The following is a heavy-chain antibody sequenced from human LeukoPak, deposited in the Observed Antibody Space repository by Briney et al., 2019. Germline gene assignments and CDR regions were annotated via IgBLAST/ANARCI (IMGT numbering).Heavy chain of an antibody. CDR2: IYTSGST. V-gene: IGHV4-61*02. CDR3: ARDLYSSGWDY. J-gene: IGHJ4*02. D-gene: IGHD6-19*01. Sequence: SETLSLTCTVSGGSISSGSYYWSWIRQPAGKGLEWIGRIYTSGSTNYNPSLKSRVTMSVDTSKNQFSLKLSSVTAADTAVYYCARDLYSSGWDYWGQGTLVTVSS. CDR1: GGSISSGSYY.